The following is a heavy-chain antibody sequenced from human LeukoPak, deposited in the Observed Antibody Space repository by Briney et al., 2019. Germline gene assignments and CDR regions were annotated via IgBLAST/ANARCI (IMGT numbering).Heavy chain of an antibody. V-gene: IGHV3-74*01. CDR3: ARENYWAMDV. J-gene: IGHJ6*02. D-gene: IGHD2-8*02. Sequence: GGSLRLSCAASGFTFSAYWMRWVRQAPGKGLVWVSFIKPDGSRTNYADSVKDRFIISRDNAKNTLYLQMYNLRADDTAVYYCARENYWAMDVSGQGTTVTVSS. CDR2: IKPDGSRT. CDR1: GFTFSAYW.